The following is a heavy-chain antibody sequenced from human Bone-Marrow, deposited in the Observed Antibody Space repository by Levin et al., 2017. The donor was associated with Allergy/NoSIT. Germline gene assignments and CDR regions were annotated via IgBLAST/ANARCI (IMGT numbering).Heavy chain of an antibody. CDR3: AKVQSSGWDA. Sequence: ASVKVSCKASGYNLTNYGVNWVRQAPGQGLEWVGWISVDSGNTKCARTFQGRVTMATDTSTGTAYMELRSLRSDDTAIYYCAKVQSSGWDAWGPGTLVTVSA. CDR2: ISVDSGNT. V-gene: IGHV1-18*01. D-gene: IGHD6-19*01. J-gene: IGHJ4*02. CDR1: GYNLTNYG.